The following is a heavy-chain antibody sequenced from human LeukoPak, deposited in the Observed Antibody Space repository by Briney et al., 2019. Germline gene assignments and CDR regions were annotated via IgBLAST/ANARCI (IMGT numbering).Heavy chain of an antibody. Sequence: AASVKVSCKASGYTFTGYYMHWVRQAPGQGLEWMGWINPNSGGTNYAQKFQGRVTMTRDTSISTAYMELSRLRSDDTAVYYCARDHQLLRWFDPWGQGTLVTVSS. D-gene: IGHD2-2*01. J-gene: IGHJ5*02. CDR2: INPNSGGT. CDR1: GYTFTGYY. CDR3: ARDHQLLRWFDP. V-gene: IGHV1-2*02.